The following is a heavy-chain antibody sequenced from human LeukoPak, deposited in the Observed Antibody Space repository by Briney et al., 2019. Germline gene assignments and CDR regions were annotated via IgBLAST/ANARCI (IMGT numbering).Heavy chain of an antibody. CDR3: AKVHLTYYYDSSGYGFQDY. D-gene: IGHD3-22*01. CDR2: ISYDGTNK. J-gene: IGHJ4*02. CDR1: GFTFSSYA. Sequence: GGSLRLSCAASGFTFSSYAMHWVRQAPGEGLEWVAVISYDGTNKYYIDSVKGRFTISRDNSKNTLYLQVNSLRAEDTAVYYCAKVHLTYYYDSSGYGFQDYWGQGALVTVSS. V-gene: IGHV3-30*18.